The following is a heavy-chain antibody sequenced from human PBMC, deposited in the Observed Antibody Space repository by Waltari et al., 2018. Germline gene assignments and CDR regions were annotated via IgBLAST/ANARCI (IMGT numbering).Heavy chain of an antibody. CDR1: GITFSNYA. J-gene: IGHJ4*02. CDR3: ATPFYNWDDPLHS. D-gene: IGHD1-20*01. Sequence: EVQLLESGGDLVQPGGSLRLSCAASGITFSNYAVNWVRLAPGTGLEWVSAITVGDDTYYADSVKVRFTISRDTSKDTVHLQMNGLRAEDTAVYYCATPFYNWDDPLHSWGQGTLVTVSS. V-gene: IGHV3-23*01. CDR2: ITVGDDT.